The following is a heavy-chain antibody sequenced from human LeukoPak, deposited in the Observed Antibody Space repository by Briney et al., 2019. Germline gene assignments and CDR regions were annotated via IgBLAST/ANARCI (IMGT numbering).Heavy chain of an antibody. V-gene: IGHV1-46*01. Sequence: ASVKVSCKASGYTFTSYYMHWVRQAPGLGLEWMGIINPSAGSTNYAQKLQGRVTMATDTSTSTAYMELRSLRSDDTAVYYCARGYYYDSSGYSDYWGQGTLVTVSS. D-gene: IGHD3-22*01. CDR3: ARGYYYDSSGYSDY. J-gene: IGHJ4*02. CDR1: GYTFTSYY. CDR2: INPSAGST.